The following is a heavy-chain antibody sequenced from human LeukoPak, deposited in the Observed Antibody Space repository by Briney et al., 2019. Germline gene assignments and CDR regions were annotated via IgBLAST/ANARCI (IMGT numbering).Heavy chain of an antibody. CDR1: GYTFTSYG. Sequence: GASVKVSCKASGYTFTSYGISWVRQAPGQGLEWMGWISAYNGNTNYAQKLQGRVTMTTDTSTSTAYMELRSLRSDDTAVYHCAREYGSSWYYYYYMDVWGKGTTVTVSS. D-gene: IGHD6-13*01. V-gene: IGHV1-18*01. CDR3: AREYGSSWYYYYYMDV. CDR2: ISAYNGNT. J-gene: IGHJ6*03.